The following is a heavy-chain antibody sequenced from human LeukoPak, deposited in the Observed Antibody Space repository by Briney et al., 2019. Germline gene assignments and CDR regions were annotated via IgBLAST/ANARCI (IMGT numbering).Heavy chain of an antibody. CDR2: ISYDGNKK. V-gene: IGHV3-30*03. CDR3: ARGGDVGYGDYYYYYGMDV. J-gene: IGHJ6*02. Sequence: GGSLRLSCAASGFTFSTFDLHWVRQAPGKGLEWVAFISYDGNKKYYADSVKGRFTISRDFSKNTLRLQMNSLRAEDTAMYYCARGGDVGYGDYYYYYGMDVWGQGTTVTVSS. CDR1: GFTFSTFD. D-gene: IGHD4-17*01.